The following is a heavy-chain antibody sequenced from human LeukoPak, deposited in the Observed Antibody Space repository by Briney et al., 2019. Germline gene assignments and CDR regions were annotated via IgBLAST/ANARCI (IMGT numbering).Heavy chain of an antibody. CDR3: ARVVMYCSGGSCYSEAFDI. V-gene: IGHV1-46*01. Sequence: ASVKVSCKASGYTFTSYYMHWVRQAPGQGLEWMGIINPSGGSTSYAQKFQGRVTMTRDMSTSTVYMELSSLRSEDTAVYYCARVVMYCSGGSCYSEAFDIWGQGTMATVSS. J-gene: IGHJ3*02. CDR2: INPSGGST. D-gene: IGHD2-15*01. CDR1: GYTFTSYY.